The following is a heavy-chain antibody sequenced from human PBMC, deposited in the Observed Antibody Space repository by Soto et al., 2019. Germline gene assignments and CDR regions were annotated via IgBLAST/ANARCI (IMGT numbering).Heavy chain of an antibody. D-gene: IGHD5-18*01. J-gene: IGHJ4*02. CDR1: GYTFSAFY. V-gene: IGHV1-2*02. CDR2: INPDTGDT. Sequence: QVQLVQSGAEVKKPGRSVKVSCRASGYTFSAFYMHWVRQAPGQGLEWMGCINPDTGDTTYAQKFQGRVTMTRDTSITTVHMELSRLRSEDTAVYYCTRRGYSDGAYEDFWGQGTLVAVSS. CDR3: TRRGYSDGAYEDF.